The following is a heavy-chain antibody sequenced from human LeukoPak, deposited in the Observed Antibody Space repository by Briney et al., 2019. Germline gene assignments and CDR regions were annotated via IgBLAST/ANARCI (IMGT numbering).Heavy chain of an antibody. V-gene: IGHV4-39*01. CDR2: IYYTGST. J-gene: IGHJ4*02. CDR1: GGSISGSTYY. D-gene: IGHD4-17*01. CDR3: ARHVVAYDYGDY. Sequence: SETLSLTCIVSGGSISGSTYYWGWTRQPPGKGLEWIGSIYYTGSTYYNPSLKSRVTISVDTSENQFSLRLSSVTAADTAVYYCARHVVAYDYGDYWGQGTLVTVSS.